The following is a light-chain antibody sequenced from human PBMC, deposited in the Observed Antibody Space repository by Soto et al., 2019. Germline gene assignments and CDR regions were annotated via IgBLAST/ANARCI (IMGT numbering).Light chain of an antibody. CDR2: KAS. J-gene: IGKJ1*01. Sequence: DIQMTQSPSTLSASVGDRVTITCRASQTIDSWLAWYQQRPGKPPNLLIYKASTLASGVPSRFSCSGSGTEFTLTINSLQPDDFATYYCQQYHIYSGTFGQGTKVDIK. V-gene: IGKV1-5*03. CDR3: QQYHIYSGT. CDR1: QTIDSW.